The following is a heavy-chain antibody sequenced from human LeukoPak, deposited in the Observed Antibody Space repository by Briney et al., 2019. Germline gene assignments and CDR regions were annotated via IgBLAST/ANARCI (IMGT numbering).Heavy chain of an antibody. CDR2: IYYSGST. D-gene: IGHD6-13*01. J-gene: IGHJ1*01. Sequence: SETLSLTCTVSGGSISSYYWSWIRQPPGKGLEWIGYIYYSGSTNYNPSLKSRVTISVDTSKNQFSLNLSSVTAADTAVYYCARSPAAARDEYFQHWGQGTLVTVSS. CDR1: GGSISSYY. V-gene: IGHV4-59*08. CDR3: ARSPAAARDEYFQH.